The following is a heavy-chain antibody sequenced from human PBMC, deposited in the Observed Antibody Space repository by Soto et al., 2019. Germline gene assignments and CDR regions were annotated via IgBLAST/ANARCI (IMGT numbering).Heavy chain of an antibody. V-gene: IGHV3-30-3*01. D-gene: IGHD1-20*01. J-gene: IGHJ6*02. CDR2: ISYDGSNK. CDR1: GFTFSSYA. Sequence: QVQLVESGGGVVQPGRSLRLSCAASGFTFSSYAMHWVRQAPGKGLEWVAVISYDGSNKYYADSVKGRFTISRDNSKNTLYLQMNSLRPEDTAVYYGAIDIRRGRPGGGMGVWGQGTTVTVSS. CDR3: AIDIRRGRPGGGMGV.